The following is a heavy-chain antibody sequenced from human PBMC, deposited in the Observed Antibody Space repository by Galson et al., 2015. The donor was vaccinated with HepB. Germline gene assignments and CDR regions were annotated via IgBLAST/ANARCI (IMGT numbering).Heavy chain of an antibody. CDR3: AKIAVAGPFDY. Sequence: SLRLSCAASGFTFSSSGMHWVRQAPGKGLEWVAVISYDGSNKYYADSVKGRFTISRDNSKNTLYLQMNSLRAEDTAVYYCAKIAVAGPFDYWGQGTLVTVSS. CDR2: ISYDGSNK. D-gene: IGHD6-19*01. V-gene: IGHV3-30*18. CDR1: GFTFSSSG. J-gene: IGHJ4*02.